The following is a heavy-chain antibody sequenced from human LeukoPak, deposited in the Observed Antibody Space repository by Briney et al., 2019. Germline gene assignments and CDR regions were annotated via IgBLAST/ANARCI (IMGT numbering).Heavy chain of an antibody. CDR2: ISSGSSYI. D-gene: IGHD1-26*01. CDR1: GFTFSSYG. V-gene: IGHV3-21*01. CDR3: ARDPYSGSYGNYYYYFMDV. Sequence: GGSLRLSCAASGFTFSSYGMHWVRQAPGKGLEWVSSISSGSSYIYYADSVKGRFTISRDNAKNSLYLQMNSLRAEDTAVYYCARDPYSGSYGNYYYYFMDVWGKGTTVTISS. J-gene: IGHJ6*03.